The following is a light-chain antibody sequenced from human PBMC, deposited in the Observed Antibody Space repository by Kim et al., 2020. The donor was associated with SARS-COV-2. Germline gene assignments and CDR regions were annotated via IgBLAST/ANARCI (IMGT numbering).Light chain of an antibody. CDR1: NMGGKK. V-gene: IGLV3-21*04. Sequence: APGMTARITGGGNNMGGKKGHGYQQRPGQAPVLVMYYNNDRPSGIPERVSGSNSENTATLTISRVEAGDEADYYCQTWDSNNDHRVFGGGTQLTVL. CDR2: YNN. CDR3: QTWDSNNDHRV. J-gene: IGLJ3*02.